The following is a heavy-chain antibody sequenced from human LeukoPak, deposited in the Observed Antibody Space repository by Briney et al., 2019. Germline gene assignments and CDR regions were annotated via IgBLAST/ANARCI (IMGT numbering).Heavy chain of an antibody. Sequence: GGSLRLYCPTSGLHFRNYSMNWVRQPKGRGQKWESAISASGRTTKYADPVEGRFTISRDNSRNTLYLHIDSLRPDDTALYFCAKDDAGFGEDFDSWGQGTLVIVSS. J-gene: IGHJ4*02. D-gene: IGHD3-10*01. V-gene: IGHV3-23*01. CDR1: GLHFRNYS. CDR3: AKDDAGFGEDFDS. CDR2: ISASGRTT.